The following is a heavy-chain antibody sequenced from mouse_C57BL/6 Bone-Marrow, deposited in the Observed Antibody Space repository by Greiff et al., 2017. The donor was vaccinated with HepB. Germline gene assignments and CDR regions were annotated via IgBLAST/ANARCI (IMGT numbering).Heavy chain of an antibody. J-gene: IGHJ2*01. V-gene: IGHV1-9*01. CDR1: GYTFTGYW. CDR2: ILPGSGRT. Sequence: VHLVESGAELMKPGASVKLSCKATGYTFTGYWIAWVKQRPGHGLEWIGEILPGSGRTNYNEKFKGKATFTADTSSNTAYMQLSSLTTEDSAIYYCAREGGPTPFDYWGQGTTLTVSS. D-gene: IGHD1-1*02. CDR3: AREGGPTPFDY.